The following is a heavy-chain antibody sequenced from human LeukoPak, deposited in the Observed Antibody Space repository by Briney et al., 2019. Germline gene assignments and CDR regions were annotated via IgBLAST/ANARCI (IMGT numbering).Heavy chain of an antibody. V-gene: IGHV3-48*03. D-gene: IGHD2-21*02. CDR2: ISGSATTI. Sequence: GGSLRLSCEASGFTFSSFEMNWVRRAPGKGLEFVSYISGSATTIYYADSVKGRFTISRDNAKSSLYLQMNSLRAEDTAVYYCARRALPDFWGQGTLVTVSS. CDR3: ARRALPDF. CDR1: GFTFSSFE. J-gene: IGHJ4*02.